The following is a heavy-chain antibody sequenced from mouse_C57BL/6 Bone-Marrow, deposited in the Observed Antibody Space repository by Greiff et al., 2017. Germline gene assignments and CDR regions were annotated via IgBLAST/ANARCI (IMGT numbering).Heavy chain of an antibody. J-gene: IGHJ1*03. CDR2: IYPGSGST. V-gene: IGHV1-55*01. CDR3: ARPYYSNYWYFDV. CDR1: GYTFTSYW. D-gene: IGHD2-5*01. Sequence: VQRVESGAELVKPGASVKMSCKASGYTFTSYWITWVKQRPGQGLEWIGDIYPGSGSTNYNEKFKSKATLTVDTSSSTAYMQLSSLTSEDSAVYYWARPYYSNYWYFDVWGTGTTVTVSS.